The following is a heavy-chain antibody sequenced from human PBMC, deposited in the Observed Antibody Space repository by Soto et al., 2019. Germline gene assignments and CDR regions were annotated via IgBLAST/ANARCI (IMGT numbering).Heavy chain of an antibody. Sequence: PGGTLRLSCSASGFTFSDYYMSWIRQAPEKGLEWASYISSSGSTIYYADSVKGRFTISRDNAKNSLYLQMNSLRAEDTAVYYCARIRYYDSGSSINWFDPWGQGTLVTVSS. CDR2: ISSSGSTI. V-gene: IGHV3-11*01. CDR3: ARIRYYDSGSSINWFDP. J-gene: IGHJ5*02. D-gene: IGHD3-10*01. CDR1: GFTFSDYY.